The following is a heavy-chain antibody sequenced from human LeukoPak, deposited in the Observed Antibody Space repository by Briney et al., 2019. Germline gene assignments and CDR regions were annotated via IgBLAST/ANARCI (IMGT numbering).Heavy chain of an antibody. CDR2: ISSSSSYT. V-gene: IGHV3-11*03. CDR3: PRPILQTELPYWFDP. J-gene: IGHJ5*02. CDR1: GFTFSEGK. D-gene: IGHD1-26*01. Sequence: ALTLSCACSGFTFSEGKSRDLGGGRGKEKKWVSYISSSSSYTNYADSVKGRFTISRDNAKNSLYLQMNSLRAEDTAVYYCPRPILQTELPYWFDPWGQGTLVTVSS.